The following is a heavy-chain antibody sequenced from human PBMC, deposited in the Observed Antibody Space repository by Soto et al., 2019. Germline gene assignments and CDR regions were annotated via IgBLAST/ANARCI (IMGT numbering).Heavy chain of an antibody. J-gene: IGHJ4*02. V-gene: IGHV1-69*13. CDR1: GGTFSSYA. Sequence: EATLKVSCKTSGGTFSSYAISWVRQAPGQGLEWMGGIVPIVGTTTYAQKFQGRVTITADEATSTAYMQLSRLRSDDTAVYYCVRVVAIPGYPDHWGQGTLVTVSS. CDR3: VRVVAIPGYPDH. CDR2: IVPIVGTT. D-gene: IGHD5-12*01.